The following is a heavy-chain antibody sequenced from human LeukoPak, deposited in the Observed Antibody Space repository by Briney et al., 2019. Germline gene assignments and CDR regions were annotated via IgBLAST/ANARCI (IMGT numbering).Heavy chain of an antibody. V-gene: IGHV5-51*01. CDR1: GYSFTSYW. CDR2: IYPGDSDT. D-gene: IGHD3-3*01. CDR3: ARHDWERTAITIFGVAPYYYYYMDV. Sequence: GESLKISCKGSGYSFTSYWIGWVRQMPGKGLEWMGIIYPGDSDTRYSPSFQGQVTISADKSISTAYLQWSSLKASDTAMYYCARHDWERTAITIFGVAPYYYYYMDVWGKGTTVTVSS. J-gene: IGHJ6*03.